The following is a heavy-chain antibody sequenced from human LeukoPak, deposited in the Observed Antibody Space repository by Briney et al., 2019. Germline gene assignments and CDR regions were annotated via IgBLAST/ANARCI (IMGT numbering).Heavy chain of an antibody. CDR3: TRGYSGYDEALDI. CDR2: IRSKAYGGTT. D-gene: IGHD5-12*01. Sequence: GGSLRLSCTASGFTFGDYAMSWVRQAPGKGLEWVGFIRSKAYGGTTEYAASVKGRFTISRDDSKSIAYLQMNSLETEDTAVYYCTRGYSGYDEALDIGGQGTMVTVSS. J-gene: IGHJ3*02. CDR1: GFTFGDYA. V-gene: IGHV3-49*04.